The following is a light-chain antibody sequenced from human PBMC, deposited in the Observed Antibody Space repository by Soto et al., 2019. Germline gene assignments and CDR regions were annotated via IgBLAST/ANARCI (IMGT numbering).Light chain of an antibody. Sequence: DLQLTQSPSFLSASVGDRVTITCRASQGISKSLTWYQQKPGKAPKFLIYAASTLQSGVPSRFSGSGSGTEFTPTISSLQPEDFATYYCQQLNSFPQTFGQGTRLEIK. V-gene: IGKV1-9*01. CDR1: QGISKS. CDR3: QQLNSFPQT. J-gene: IGKJ5*01. CDR2: AAS.